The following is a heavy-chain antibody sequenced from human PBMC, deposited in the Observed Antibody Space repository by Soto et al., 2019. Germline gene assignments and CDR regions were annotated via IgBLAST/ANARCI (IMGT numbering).Heavy chain of an antibody. CDR3: ARGGRLRSPFGY. V-gene: IGHV4-61*01. CDR2: IFYSENT. D-gene: IGHD4-17*01. Sequence: PSETLSLTCTVSGDSVTSGSHYWSWIRHPPGKGLEYIGYIFYSENTSYHPSLKSRVTISVDTSKNQFSLNLTSVTAADTAIYYCARGGRLRSPFGYWGQGILVTVSS. J-gene: IGHJ4*02. CDR1: GDSVTSGSHY.